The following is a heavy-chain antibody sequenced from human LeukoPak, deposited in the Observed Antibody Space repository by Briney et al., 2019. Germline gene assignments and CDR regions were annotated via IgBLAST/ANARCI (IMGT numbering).Heavy chain of an antibody. D-gene: IGHD1-1*01. CDR3: AKPRAMTTGVGRYFDL. CDR2: IYSGSST. V-gene: IGHV3-53*01. J-gene: IGHJ2*01. CDR1: GFTVSSNY. Sequence: GGSLRLSCAASGFTVSSNYMSWVRQAPGKGLEWVSVIYSGSSTYYADSVKGRFTISRDNSKNTLYLQMNSLRAEDTATYYCAKPRAMTTGVGRYFDLWGRGTLVTVSS.